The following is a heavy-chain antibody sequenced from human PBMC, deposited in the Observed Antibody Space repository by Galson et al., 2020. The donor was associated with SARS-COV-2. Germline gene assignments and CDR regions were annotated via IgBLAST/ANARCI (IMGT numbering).Heavy chain of an antibody. CDR2: IYWDDDK. D-gene: IGHD1-26*01. J-gene: IGHJ4*02. CDR3: AHRRDWETLFDY. V-gene: IGHV2-5*02. Sequence: SGPTLVKPTQTLTLTCTFSGFSLSTSSVGVGWIRQPPGKALEWLALIYWDDDKRYSPSLKSRLTITKDTSKNQVVLTMTNMDPVDTATYYCAHRRDWETLFDYWGQGSLVTVSS. CDR1: GFSLSTSSVG.